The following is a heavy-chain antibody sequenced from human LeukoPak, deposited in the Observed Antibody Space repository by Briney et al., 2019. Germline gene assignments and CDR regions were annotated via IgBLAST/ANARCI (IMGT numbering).Heavy chain of an antibody. CDR2: INEDETAK. V-gene: IGHV3-7*03. Sequence: GGSLRLSCAASEFTFSNYWMTWVRQAPGKGLEWVANINEDETAKYYVGSVKGRFTISRDNAKNSLYLQMNSLRAEDTAIHYCVKDERDAYYEFWGQGTLVTVSS. CDR3: VKDERDAYYEF. J-gene: IGHJ4*02. CDR1: EFTFSNYW. D-gene: IGHD3-16*01.